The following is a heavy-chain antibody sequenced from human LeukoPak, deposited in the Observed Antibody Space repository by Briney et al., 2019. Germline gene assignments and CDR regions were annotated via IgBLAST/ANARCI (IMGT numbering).Heavy chain of an antibody. Sequence: GGSLRLSCAASGFTFSSYSMNWVRQAPGKGLEWVSYISSSSSTIYYADSVKGRFTISRDNAKNSLYLQMNSLRAEDTAVYYCAREQQLGYYYYYYMDVWGKGTTVTVPS. V-gene: IGHV3-48*01. CDR2: ISSSSSTI. J-gene: IGHJ6*03. CDR1: GFTFSSYS. D-gene: IGHD6-13*01. CDR3: AREQQLGYYYYYYMDV.